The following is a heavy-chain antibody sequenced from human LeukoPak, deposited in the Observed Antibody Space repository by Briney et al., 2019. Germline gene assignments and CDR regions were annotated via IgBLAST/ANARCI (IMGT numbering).Heavy chain of an antibody. V-gene: IGHV3-7*01. CDR2: IRWDDER. Sequence: GGSLRLSCSASGFTFSSFGMGWVCQAPGKGLEWVASIRWDDERHHVDSVTGRFSVYRQNDKHSLYMQMNSLRAEDTAVYFCSRITTNGYFEYWGQGDLVTVSS. J-gene: IGHJ4*02. D-gene: IGHD1-1*01. CDR3: SRITTNGYFEY. CDR1: GFTFSSFG.